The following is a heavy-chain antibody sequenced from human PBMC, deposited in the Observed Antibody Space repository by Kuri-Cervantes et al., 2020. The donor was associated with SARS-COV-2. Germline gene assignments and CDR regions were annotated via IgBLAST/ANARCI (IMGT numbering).Heavy chain of an antibody. J-gene: IGHJ4*02. CDR1: GYTFTGYY. V-gene: IGHV1-2*02. Sequence: AAVQVSCKASGYTFTGYYMHWVRQAPGQGLEWMGWINPNSGGTNYAQEFQGRVTMTTDTSTNTAYMELRSLRSDDTAVYYCASVRTGDGDWEYYFAYWGQGTLVTVSS. D-gene: IGHD7-27*01. CDR3: ASVRTGDGDWEYYFAY. CDR2: INPNSGGT.